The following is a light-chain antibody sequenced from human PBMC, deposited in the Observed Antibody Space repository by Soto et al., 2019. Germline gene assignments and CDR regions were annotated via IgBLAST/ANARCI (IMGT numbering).Light chain of an antibody. J-gene: IGLJ1*01. Sequence: QSALTQPASVSGSPGQSITISCTGTSSDVGSYNLVSWYQQHPGKAPKLMVYEGSNRPSGVSNRFSGSKSGNTASLTISGLQAEDEADYYCCSYAGSSTHYVFGTGTKLTVL. V-gene: IGLV2-23*01. CDR1: SSDVGSYNL. CDR2: EGS. CDR3: CSYAGSSTHYV.